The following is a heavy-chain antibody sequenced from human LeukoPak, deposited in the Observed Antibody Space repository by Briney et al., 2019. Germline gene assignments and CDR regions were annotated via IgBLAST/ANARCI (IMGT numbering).Heavy chain of an antibody. CDR3: ARDCGYSSGWYYFDY. Sequence: SETLSLTCAVSGGSISSSNSWSWVRQPPGKGLEWSRVIYNGGSANYHPSLKSRFTISIDKSKNQFSLKLISVTAADTAVYYCARDCGYSSGWYYFDYWGQGTLVTVSS. V-gene: IGHV4-4*02. CDR2: IYNGGSA. J-gene: IGHJ4*02. CDR1: GGSISSSNS. D-gene: IGHD6-19*01.